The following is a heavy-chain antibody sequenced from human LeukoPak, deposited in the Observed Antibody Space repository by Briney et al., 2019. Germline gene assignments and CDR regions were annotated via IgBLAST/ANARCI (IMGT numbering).Heavy chain of an antibody. J-gene: IGHJ4*02. CDR2: ISGSGGST. V-gene: IGHV3-23*01. CDR3: AGYNVLRFLEWLPRHFDY. D-gene: IGHD3-3*01. CDR1: GFTFSSYA. Sequence: GGSLRLSCAASGFTFSSYAMSWVRQAPGKGLEWVSAISGSGGSTYYADSVKGRFTTSRDNSKNTLYLQMNSLRAEDTAVYYCAGYNVLRFLEWLPRHFDYWGQGTLVTVSS.